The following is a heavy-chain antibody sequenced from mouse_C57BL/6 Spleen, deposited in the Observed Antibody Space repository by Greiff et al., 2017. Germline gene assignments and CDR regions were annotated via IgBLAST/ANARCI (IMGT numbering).Heavy chain of an antibody. CDR3: ARGGGIYYDYDGGFDY. CDR2: ISDGGSYT. D-gene: IGHD2-4*01. Sequence: EVKLVESGGGLVKPGGSLKLSCAASGFTFSSYAMSWVRQTPEKRLEWVATISDGGSYTYYPDNVKGRFTISRDNAKNDLYLQMSHMKSEDTAMYYGARGGGIYYDYDGGFDYWGQGTTLTVSS. V-gene: IGHV5-4*03. J-gene: IGHJ2*01. CDR1: GFTFSSYA.